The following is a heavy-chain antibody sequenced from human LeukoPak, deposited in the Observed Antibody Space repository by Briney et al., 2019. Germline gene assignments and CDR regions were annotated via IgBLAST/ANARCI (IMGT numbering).Heavy chain of an antibody. CDR2: IYYSGST. Sequence: TLSLTCTVSGGSISSGGYYWSWIRQHPGKGLEWIGYIYYSGSTYYNPSLKSRVTISVDTSKNQFSLKLSSVTAADTAVYYCARSRSSSWEYYYYYYGTDVWGQGTTVTVSS. CDR1: GGSISSGGYY. J-gene: IGHJ6*02. CDR3: ARSRSSSWEYYYYYYGTDV. D-gene: IGHD6-13*01. V-gene: IGHV4-31*03.